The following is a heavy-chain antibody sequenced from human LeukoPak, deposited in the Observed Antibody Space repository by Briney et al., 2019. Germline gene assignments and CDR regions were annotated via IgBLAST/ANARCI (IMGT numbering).Heavy chain of an antibody. CDR2: VYTSGST. V-gene: IGHV4-4*07. J-gene: IGHJ5*02. D-gene: IGHD3-9*01. CDR1: GGSFSGYY. CDR3: AREGRSYDILTGYYACWFDP. Sequence: SETLSLTCAVYGGSFSGYYWSWIRQPAGKGLEWIGRVYTSGSTNYNPSLKSRVTMSVDTSKNQFSLKLSSVTAADTAVYYCAREGRSYDILTGYYACWFDPWGQGTLVTVSS.